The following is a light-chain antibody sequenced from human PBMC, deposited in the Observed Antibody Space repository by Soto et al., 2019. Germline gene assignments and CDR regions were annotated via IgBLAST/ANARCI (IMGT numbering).Light chain of an antibody. Sequence: QSALTQPPSASGSPGQSVTISCTGTRSDVGDYNYVSWYQQHPGKAPKLLIYEVTKRPSGVPDRFSGSKSANTACLTVSGLQAEDEADYYCSSYAGSDNFEVFGGGTKLTVL. V-gene: IGLV2-8*01. CDR1: RSDVGDYNY. CDR2: EVT. J-gene: IGLJ2*01. CDR3: SSYAGSDNFEV.